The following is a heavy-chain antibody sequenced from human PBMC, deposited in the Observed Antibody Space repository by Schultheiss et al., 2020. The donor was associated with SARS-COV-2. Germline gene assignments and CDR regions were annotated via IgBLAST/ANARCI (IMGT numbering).Heavy chain of an antibody. CDR3: ARVASFYYDSSGYYPTLYYYYGMDV. Sequence: SQTLSLTCAVYGGSFSGYYWSWIRQPPGKGLEWIGEINHSGSTNYNPSLKSRVTISVDTSKNQFSLKLSSVTAADTAVYYCARVASFYYDSSGYYPTLYYYYGMDVWGQGTTVTVSS. V-gene: IGHV4-34*01. J-gene: IGHJ6*02. CDR1: GGSFSGYY. D-gene: IGHD3-22*01. CDR2: INHSGST.